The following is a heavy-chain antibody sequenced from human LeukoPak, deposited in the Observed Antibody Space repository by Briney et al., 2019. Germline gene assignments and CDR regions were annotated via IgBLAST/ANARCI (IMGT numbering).Heavy chain of an antibody. CDR3: ASRGSGSYNWFDP. Sequence: SETLSLTCAVYGGSFGGYYWSWIRQPPGKGLEWIGEINHSGSTNYNPSLKSRVTISVDTSKNQFSLKLSSVTAADTAVYYCASRGSGSYNWFDPWGQGTLVTVSS. CDR2: INHSGST. J-gene: IGHJ5*02. CDR1: GGSFGGYY. V-gene: IGHV4-34*01. D-gene: IGHD3-10*01.